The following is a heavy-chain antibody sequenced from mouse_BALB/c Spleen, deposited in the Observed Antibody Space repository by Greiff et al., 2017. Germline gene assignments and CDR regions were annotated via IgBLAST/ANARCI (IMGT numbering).Heavy chain of an antibody. Sequence: QVHVKQSGAELVRPGVSVKISCKGSGYTFTDYAMHWVKQSHAKSLEWIGVISTYYGDASYNQKFKGKATMTVDKSSSTAYMELARLTSEDSAIYYCARSRRYDGYAMDYWGQGTSVTVSS. J-gene: IGHJ4*01. CDR1: GYTFTDYA. CDR3: ARSRRYDGYAMDY. V-gene: IGHV1S137*01. D-gene: IGHD2-14*01. CDR2: ISTYYGDA.